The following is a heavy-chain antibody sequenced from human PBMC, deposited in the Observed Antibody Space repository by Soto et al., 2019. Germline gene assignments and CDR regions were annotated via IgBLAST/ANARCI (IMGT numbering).Heavy chain of an antibody. D-gene: IGHD3-9*01. V-gene: IGHV4-39*01. Sequence: QLQLQESGPGLVKPSETLSLTCSVSGDSINSDKYYWGWIRQPPGKGLEWIGSIYFRGNTYYNPSLQTGVTISVDKSKSQFSLKLNSVTAADSAVYFCARLEGLATISYYFDFWGQGALVTVSS. CDR2: IYFRGNT. CDR3: ARLEGLATISYYFDF. J-gene: IGHJ4*02. CDR1: GDSINSDKYY.